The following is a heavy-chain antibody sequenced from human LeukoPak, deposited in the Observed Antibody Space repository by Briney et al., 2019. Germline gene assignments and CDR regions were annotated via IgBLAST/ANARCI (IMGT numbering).Heavy chain of an antibody. CDR3: AILNDVPTQTYFDY. CDR1: GGTFISYA. V-gene: IGHV1-69*06. D-gene: IGHD1-1*01. Sequence: GASVKVSCKASGGTFISYAISWVRQAPGQGLEWMGGIIPIFGTANYAQKFQGRVTMTEDTSTDTAYMELSSLRSEDTAVYYCAILNDVPTQTYFDYWGQGTLVTVSS. CDR2: IIPIFGTA. J-gene: IGHJ4*02.